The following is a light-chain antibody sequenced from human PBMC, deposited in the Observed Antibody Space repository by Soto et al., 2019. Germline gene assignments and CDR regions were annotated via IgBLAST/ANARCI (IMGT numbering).Light chain of an antibody. CDR1: QSVSATY. CDR3: QHYGTSTRT. V-gene: IGKV3-20*01. Sequence: EIVLTQSPGTLSLSPGESATLSCRATQSVSATYLAWYQQKPGQAPRLLIYAASSRATDIPDRFSGSGSGTDFTLAISRLDPEDFAVYWCQHYGTSTRTFGQGTKVEIK. J-gene: IGKJ1*01. CDR2: AAS.